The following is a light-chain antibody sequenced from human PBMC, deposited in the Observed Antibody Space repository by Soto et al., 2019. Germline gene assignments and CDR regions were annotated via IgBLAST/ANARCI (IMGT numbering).Light chain of an antibody. CDR3: CSYAGSYTYG. J-gene: IGLJ1*01. CDR1: SSDVGGYNY. Sequence: QSALTRPRSVSGSPGQPVTISCTGTSSDVGGYNYVSWYQQHPGKAPKLMIYDVSKRPSGVPDRFSGSKSGNTASLTISGLQAEDEADYYCCSYAGSYTYGFGTGTKVTVL. V-gene: IGLV2-11*01. CDR2: DVS.